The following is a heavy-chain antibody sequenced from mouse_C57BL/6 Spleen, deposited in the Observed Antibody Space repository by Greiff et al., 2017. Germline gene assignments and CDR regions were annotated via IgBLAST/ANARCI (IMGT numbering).Heavy chain of an antibody. Sequence: VQLKESGPELVKPGASVKISCKASGYAFSSSWMNWVKQRPGKGLEWIGRIYPGDGDTNYNGKFKGKATLTADKSSSTAYMQLSSLTSEDSAVYFCARITTVVAFDYWGQGTTLTVSS. CDR2: IYPGDGDT. CDR3: ARITTVVAFDY. D-gene: IGHD1-1*01. J-gene: IGHJ2*01. V-gene: IGHV1-82*01. CDR1: GYAFSSSW.